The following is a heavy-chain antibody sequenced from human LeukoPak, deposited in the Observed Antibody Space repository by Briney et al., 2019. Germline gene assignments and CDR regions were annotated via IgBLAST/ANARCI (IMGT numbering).Heavy chain of an antibody. J-gene: IGHJ5*02. CDR2: INPSGGST. CDR1: GYTFTSYY. Sequence: GASVKVSCKASGYTFTSYYMHWVRQAPGQGLEWMGIINPSGGSTSYAQKFQGRVTMTRDTSTSTVYMELSSLRPEDTAVYYCAREVNLRFPRFDPWGQRTLVTVSS. CDR3: AREVNLRFPRFDP. D-gene: IGHD3-3*01. V-gene: IGHV1-46*01.